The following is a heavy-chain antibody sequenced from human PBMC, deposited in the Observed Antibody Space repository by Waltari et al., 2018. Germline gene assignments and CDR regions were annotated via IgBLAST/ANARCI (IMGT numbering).Heavy chain of an antibody. J-gene: IGHJ4*02. D-gene: IGHD6-6*01. CDR1: GGPISSSIYY. CDR3: ARDPAPSDYFDS. CDR2: IYYSDYT. Sequence: QLQLQESGPGLVRPSETLSLTCTVSGGPISSSIYYWGWIRQPPGKGLEWIGNIYYSDYTYFNPSLKSRVTISSDTSRNQFSLKLTSVTAADTAVYYCARDPAPSDYFDSWGQGTLVTVSS. V-gene: IGHV4-39*07.